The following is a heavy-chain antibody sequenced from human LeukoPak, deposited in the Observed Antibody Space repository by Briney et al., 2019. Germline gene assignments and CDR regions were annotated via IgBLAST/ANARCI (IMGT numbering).Heavy chain of an antibody. Sequence: QAGGSLRLSCAASGFTFSSYGMHWVRQAPGKGLEWVALIRYDGSNKYYADSVKGRFTISRDNSKNTLYLQMNSLRAEDTAVYYCAKYKRDIVATWGQGTLVTVSS. J-gene: IGHJ4*02. CDR3: AKYKRDIVAT. D-gene: IGHD5-12*01. V-gene: IGHV3-30*02. CDR2: IRYDGSNK. CDR1: GFTFSSYG.